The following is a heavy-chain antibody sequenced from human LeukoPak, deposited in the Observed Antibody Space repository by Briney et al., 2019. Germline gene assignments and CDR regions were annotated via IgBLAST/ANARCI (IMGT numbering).Heavy chain of an antibody. CDR1: GYTFTGYY. Sequence: ASVKVSCKASGYTFTGYYMHWVRQAPGQGLEWMGWINPNSGGTNYAQKFQGRVTMTRDTSISTAYMELSRLRSDDTAVYYCARDXSGSGSKIDYWGQGTLVTVSS. CDR3: ARDXSGSGSKIDY. D-gene: IGHD3-10*01. CDR2: INPNSGGT. V-gene: IGHV1-2*02. J-gene: IGHJ4*02.